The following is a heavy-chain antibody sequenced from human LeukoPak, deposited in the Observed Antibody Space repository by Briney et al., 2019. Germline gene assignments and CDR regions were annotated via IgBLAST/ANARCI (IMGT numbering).Heavy chain of an antibody. CDR1: GNSISSGDYY. J-gene: IGHJ4*02. CDR3: ARASYSYDISGWVPFDY. CDR2: ICTSGST. D-gene: IGHD3-22*01. V-gene: IGHV4-61*02. Sequence: SETLSLTCTVSGNSISSGDYYWSWIRQPAGKGLEWIGRICTSGSTTYNPSLKSRVTISGDTSENQFSLRLSSVTAADTAVYYCARASYSYDISGWVPFDYWGQGTLVTVSS.